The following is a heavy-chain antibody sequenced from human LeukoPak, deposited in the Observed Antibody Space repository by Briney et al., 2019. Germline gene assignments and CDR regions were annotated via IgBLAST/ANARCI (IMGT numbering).Heavy chain of an antibody. CDR2: INHSGNT. CDR1: GGSFSGYY. CDR3: AASRAARED. V-gene: IGHV4-34*01. J-gene: IGHJ4*02. Sequence: PSETLSLTCAVYGGSFSGYYWSWIRQPPGKGLEWIGEINHSGNTNYNPSPKSRVTITVDTSKNQFSLKLSSVTAADTAVYYCAASRAAREDWGQGTLVTVSS. D-gene: IGHD6-6*01.